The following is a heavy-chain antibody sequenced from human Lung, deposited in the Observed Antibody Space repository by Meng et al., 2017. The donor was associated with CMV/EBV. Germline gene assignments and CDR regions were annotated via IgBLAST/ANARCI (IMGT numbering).Heavy chain of an antibody. J-gene: IGHJ3*02. D-gene: IGHD1-14*01. CDR3: ARDGDPGAESHDACDM. Sequence: GESXKISXAASGFTFSSYAMHWVRQAPGKGLEWVAVISYDGSNKSYAASVKGRFTISRDNSKNTLYLQMNSLRVEDTAVYYCARDGDPGAESHDACDMWGQGTXVTVSS. CDR1: GFTFSSYA. CDR2: ISYDGSNK. V-gene: IGHV3-30-3*01.